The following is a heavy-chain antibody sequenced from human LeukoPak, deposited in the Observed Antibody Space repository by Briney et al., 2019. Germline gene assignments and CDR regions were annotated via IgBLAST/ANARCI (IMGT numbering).Heavy chain of an antibody. J-gene: IGHJ4*02. Sequence: SVKVSCQASRGTFSSYAISWVRQAPGQGIEWMGGLIPIFGTANYAQKFQGRVTITADKSTSTAYMELSSLRSENTAVYYCARDVLGYCSGGSCYSDYWGQGTLVTVSS. D-gene: IGHD2-15*01. CDR3: ARDVLGYCSGGSCYSDY. CDR2: LIPIFGTA. V-gene: IGHV1-69*06. CDR1: RGTFSSYA.